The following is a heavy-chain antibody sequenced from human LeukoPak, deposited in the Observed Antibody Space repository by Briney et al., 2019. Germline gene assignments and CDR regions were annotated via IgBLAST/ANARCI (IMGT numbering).Heavy chain of an antibody. V-gene: IGHV3-23*01. J-gene: IGHJ4*02. Sequence: GGSLRLSCAASGFTFSSYAMSWVRQAPGKGLEWVSAISGSGGSTYYADSVKGRFTISRDNSKNTLYLQMNCLRAEDTAVYYCARDKIVGAPWYYFDYWGQGTLVTVSS. CDR1: GFTFSSYA. D-gene: IGHD1-26*01. CDR3: ARDKIVGAPWYYFDY. CDR2: ISGSGGST.